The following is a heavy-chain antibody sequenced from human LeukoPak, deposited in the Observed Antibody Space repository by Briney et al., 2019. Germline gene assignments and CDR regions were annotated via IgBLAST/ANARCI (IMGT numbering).Heavy chain of an antibody. Sequence: QAGGSPRLSCAASGFTFSSYGMHWVRQAPGKGLEWVSVIYSGGSTYYADSVKGRFTISRDNSKNTLYLQMNSLRAEDTAVYYCARDSSSGWYHGYWGQGTLVTVSS. D-gene: IGHD6-19*01. CDR2: IYSGGST. J-gene: IGHJ4*02. CDR3: ARDSSSGWYHGY. V-gene: IGHV3-66*01. CDR1: GFTFSSYG.